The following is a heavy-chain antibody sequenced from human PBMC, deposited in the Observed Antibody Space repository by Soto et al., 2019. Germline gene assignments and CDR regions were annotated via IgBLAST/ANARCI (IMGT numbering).Heavy chain of an antibody. CDR3: AHGLFYEPFDY. D-gene: IGHD5-12*01. CDR2: IYWDSEK. CDR1: GFSLSTTGLG. J-gene: IGHJ4*02. Sequence: QITLRESGPPLVKTTQTLTVTCTFSGFSLSTTGLGVGWIRQPPGKALEWLALIYWDSEKRYNPSLKSRITITKDTSENHVVLTLTNMDPVDTATYYCAHGLFYEPFDYWGQGTLVTVSS. V-gene: IGHV2-5*02.